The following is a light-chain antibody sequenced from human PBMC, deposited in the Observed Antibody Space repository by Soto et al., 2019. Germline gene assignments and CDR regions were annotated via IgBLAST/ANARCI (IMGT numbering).Light chain of an antibody. CDR1: STDFVGYNR. J-gene: IGLJ3*02. CDR2: EVS. CDR3: STWDDNLSTWL. V-gene: IGLV2-18*01. Sequence: QSALTQPPSVSGSPGQSVTISCTGTSTDFVGYNRVSWYQQPPGTAPKLMIYEVSKRPSGVPDRFSGSKSGNTASLTISGLQAADEADYHCSTWDDNLSTWLFGGGTKLTVL.